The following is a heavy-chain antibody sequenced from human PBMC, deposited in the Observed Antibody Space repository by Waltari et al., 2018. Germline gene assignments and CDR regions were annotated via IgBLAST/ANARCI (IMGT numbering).Heavy chain of an antibody. V-gene: IGHV4-30-2*01. Sequence: QLEMLESGSGLVMPSETLSVTCDVSGDSITSAGNSWSWIRQPPGKVLEWIGFTYDRGATYDNPSFSGRVTISVDTSKNQCALNMRSVTAADTAVYYCARGRLRLGDYMDVWGKGTTVIISS. CDR3: ARGRLRLGDYMDV. CDR2: TYDRGAT. CDR1: GDSITSAGNS. J-gene: IGHJ6*03. D-gene: IGHD3-16*01.